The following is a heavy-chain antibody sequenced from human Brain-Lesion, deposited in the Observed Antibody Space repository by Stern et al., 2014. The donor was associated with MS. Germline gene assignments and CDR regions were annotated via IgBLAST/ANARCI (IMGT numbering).Heavy chain of an antibody. Sequence: QVQLVQSGPGLMKPSQTLALTCAISGDSVSSNSAAWNWIRQSPSRGLEGLGRTYYRSKWYYQYAESVKSRITINADTSTNQFSLQLNSVTPEDTAVYLCAKGYNWFDSWGQGTVVTVS. CDR1: GDSVSSNSAA. CDR2: TYYRSKWYY. V-gene: IGHV6-1*01. J-gene: IGHJ5*01. CDR3: AKGYNWFDS.